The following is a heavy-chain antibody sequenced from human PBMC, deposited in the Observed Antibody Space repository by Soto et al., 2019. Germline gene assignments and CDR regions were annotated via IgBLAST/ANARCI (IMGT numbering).Heavy chain of an antibody. CDR3: YLGESSYYFDY. Sequence: EVQLVESGGGLVKPGGSLRLSCAASGFTFSSYSMNWVRQAPGKGLEWVSSISSSSSYIYYADSVKGRFTISRDNAKNSLYLQMNRLRAEDTAVYYCYLGESSYYFDYWGQGTLVTVSS. CDR2: ISSSSSYI. CDR1: GFTFSSYS. V-gene: IGHV3-21*01. J-gene: IGHJ4*02. D-gene: IGHD3-16*01.